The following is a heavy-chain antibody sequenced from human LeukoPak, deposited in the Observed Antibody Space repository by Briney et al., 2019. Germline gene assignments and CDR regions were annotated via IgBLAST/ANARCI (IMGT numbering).Heavy chain of an antibody. D-gene: IGHD1-14*01. V-gene: IGHV4-59*12. CDR3: ARDRVTTSGGGFDY. J-gene: IGHJ4*02. CDR1: GGSISSYY. CDR2: IYHSGST. Sequence: SETLSLTCTVSGGSISSYYWSWIRQPPGKGLEWIGYIYHSGSTYYNPSLKSRVTISVDRSKNQFSLKLSSVTAADTAVYYCARDRVTTSGGGFDYWGQGTLVTVSS.